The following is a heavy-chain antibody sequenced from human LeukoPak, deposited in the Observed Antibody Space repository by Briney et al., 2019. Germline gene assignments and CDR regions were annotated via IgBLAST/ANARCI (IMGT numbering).Heavy chain of an antibody. CDR2: IKQDETEK. CDR3: ARGDSYGYVYYYYYMDV. V-gene: IGHV3-7*01. J-gene: IGHJ6*03. D-gene: IGHD5-18*01. CDR1: GFTFRSSW. Sequence: PAGSLRLSCAASGFTFRSSWRSWVRQSPGKGLEWVANIKQDETEKYYLYSVKRRFTISRDNAKNSLYLQMNSLRAEDTAVYYCARGDSYGYVYYYYYMDVWGKGTTVTVSS.